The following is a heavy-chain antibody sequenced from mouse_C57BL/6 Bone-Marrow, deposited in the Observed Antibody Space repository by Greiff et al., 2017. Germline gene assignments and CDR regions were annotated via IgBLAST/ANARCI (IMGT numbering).Heavy chain of an antibody. V-gene: IGHV1-81*01. CDR2: IYPRSGNT. Sequence: QVQLKQSGAELARPGASVKLSCKASGYTFTSYGISWVKQRTGQGLEWIGEIYPRSGNTYYNEKFKGKATLTADKSSSTAYMELRSLTSEDSAVYFCATAWFAYCGQGTLVTVSA. CDR3: ATAWFAY. J-gene: IGHJ3*01. CDR1: GYTFTSYG.